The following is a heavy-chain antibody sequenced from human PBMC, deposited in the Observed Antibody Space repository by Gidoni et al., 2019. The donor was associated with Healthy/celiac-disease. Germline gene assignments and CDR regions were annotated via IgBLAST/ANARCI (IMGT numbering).Heavy chain of an antibody. D-gene: IGHD2-21*02. CDR1: GVTFSSYG. CDR2: IWYDGSNK. J-gene: IGHJ3*02. V-gene: IGHV3-33*01. Sequence: QVQLVESGGGVVQPGRCLRLSCAAGGVTFSSYGMHWVRQAPGKGLEWVAVIWYDGSNKYYADSVKGRFTISRDNSKNTLYLQMNSLRAEDTAVYYCASSRGDSDAFDIWGQGTMVTVSS. CDR3: ASSRGDSDAFDI.